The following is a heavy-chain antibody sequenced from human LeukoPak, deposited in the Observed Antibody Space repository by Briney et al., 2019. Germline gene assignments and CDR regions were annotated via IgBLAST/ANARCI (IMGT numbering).Heavy chain of an antibody. CDR3: ARGGEYYYDSSGFDY. D-gene: IGHD3-22*01. Sequence: SETLSLTCTVSGGSISSSSYYWGWIRQPPGKGLEWIGSIYYSGSTYYNPSLKSRVTISVDTSKNQFSLKLSSVTAADTAVYYCARGGEYYYDSSGFDYWGQGTLVTVSS. J-gene: IGHJ4*02. CDR1: GGSISSSSYY. V-gene: IGHV4-39*07. CDR2: IYYSGST.